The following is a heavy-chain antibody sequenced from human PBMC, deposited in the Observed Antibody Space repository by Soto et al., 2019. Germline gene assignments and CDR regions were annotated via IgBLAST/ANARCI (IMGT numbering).Heavy chain of an antibody. Sequence: SGTASVRTYSTYHLKWDRQEPGEGLEWISYISSSSTTIYYSDSVKGRFTISRDNAKKSVYLQMNSLRAEDTAVYYCVGGVVGSNYYYLDFWGQGTQVTVSS. CDR2: ISSSSTTI. CDR3: VGGVVGSNYYYLDF. CDR1: VRTYSTYH. V-gene: IGHV3-48*01. J-gene: IGHJ4*02. D-gene: IGHD4-4*01.